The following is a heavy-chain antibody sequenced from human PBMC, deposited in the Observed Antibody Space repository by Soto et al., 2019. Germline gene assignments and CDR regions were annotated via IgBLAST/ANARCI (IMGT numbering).Heavy chain of an antibody. CDR3: ATIRRRNDWPDY. J-gene: IGHJ4*02. CDR2: IYYSGST. CDR1: GGSISSGGYY. V-gene: IGHV4-31*03. D-gene: IGHD1-1*01. Sequence: SETLSLTCTVSGGSISSGGYYWSWIRQHPGKGLEWIGYIYYSGSTYYNPSLKSRVTISVDTSKNQFSLKLSSVTAEDTAVYFCATIRRRNDWPDYWGQGTQVTVSS.